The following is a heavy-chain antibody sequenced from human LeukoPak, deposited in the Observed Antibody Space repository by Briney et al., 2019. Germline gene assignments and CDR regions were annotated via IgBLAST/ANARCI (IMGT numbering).Heavy chain of an antibody. V-gene: IGHV4-61*02. J-gene: IGHJ6*03. CDR3: ARDRYYYYYMDV. CDR2: IYTSGST. CDR1: GGSISSGSYY. Sequence: LSETLSLTCTVSGGSISSGSYYWSWIRQPAGKGLEWIGRIYTSGSTSYNPSLKSRVTISVDTSKNQFSLKLSSVTAADTAVYYCARDRYYYYYMDVWGKGTTVTVSS.